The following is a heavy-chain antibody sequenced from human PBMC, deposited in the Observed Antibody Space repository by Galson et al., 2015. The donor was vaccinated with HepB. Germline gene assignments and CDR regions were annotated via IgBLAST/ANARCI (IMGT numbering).Heavy chain of an antibody. CDR2: ISYDGSNK. J-gene: IGHJ5*02. CDR3: ASMTYYDFWSGYS. D-gene: IGHD3-3*01. V-gene: IGHV3-30-3*01. CDR1: GFTFSSYA. Sequence: SLRLSCAASGFTFSSYAMHWVRQAPGKGLEWVAVISYDGSNKYYADSVKGRFTISRDNSKNTLYLQMNSLRAEDTAVYYCASMTYYDFWSGYSWGQGTLVTVSS.